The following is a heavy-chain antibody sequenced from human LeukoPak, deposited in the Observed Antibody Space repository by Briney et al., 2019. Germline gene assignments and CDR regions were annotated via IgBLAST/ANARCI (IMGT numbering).Heavy chain of an antibody. CDR3: ARGGRAVAGTWTLADAFDI. D-gene: IGHD6-19*01. J-gene: IGHJ3*02. Sequence: ASVKVSCKASGYTFTGYYMHWVRQAPGQGLEWMGWINPNSGGTNYAQKFQGWVTMTRDTSISTAYMELSRLRSDDTAVYYCARGGRAVAGTWTLADAFDIWGQGTMVTVSS. CDR2: INPNSGGT. CDR1: GYTFTGYY. V-gene: IGHV1-2*04.